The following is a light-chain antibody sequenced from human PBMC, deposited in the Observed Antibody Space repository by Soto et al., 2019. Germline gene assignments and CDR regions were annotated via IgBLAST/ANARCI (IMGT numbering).Light chain of an antibody. Sequence: QSVLTQPPSVSAAPGQKVTISCTGSSSNIGNNYVSWYQQLPGTAPKLLIYDNNKQPSWIPDRFSCSKSGTSATLGITGRPTGDEADYYCGTWDSSLSVLYVFGTGTKVTVL. J-gene: IGLJ1*01. V-gene: IGLV1-51*01. CDR2: DNN. CDR3: GTWDSSLSVLYV. CDR1: SSNIGNNY.